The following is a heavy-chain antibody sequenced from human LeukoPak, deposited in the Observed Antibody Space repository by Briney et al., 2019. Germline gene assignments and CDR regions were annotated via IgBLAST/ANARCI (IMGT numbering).Heavy chain of an antibody. D-gene: IGHD1-26*01. V-gene: IGHV3-53*01. CDR2: FYSGGKT. CDR3: AGNSGSYYEPWPRAPADY. CDR1: GFTVSSSY. J-gene: IGHJ4*02. Sequence: AGGSLRLSCAASGFTVSSSYMSWVRQAPGKGLEWVSVFYSGGKTYYTDSVKGRFTISRDNSKNTLYLQMNSLRAEDTAVYYCAGNSGSYYEPWPRAPADYWGQGTLVTVSS.